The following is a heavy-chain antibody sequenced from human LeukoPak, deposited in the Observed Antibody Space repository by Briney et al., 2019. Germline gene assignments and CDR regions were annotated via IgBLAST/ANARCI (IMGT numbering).Heavy chain of an antibody. CDR1: GDSIISYY. Sequence: SETLSLTCTIPGDSIISYYWSWIPHTPGKGLEWIGHIHTNGRTNYSPSRKSRVTMSVDSSKNQLSLMLSSVTAADTAVYYCTRRAPTSYGHYLDSWGQGTLVTVSS. CDR3: TRRAPTSYGHYLDS. V-gene: IGHV4-4*09. CDR2: IHTNGRT. D-gene: IGHD3-10*01. J-gene: IGHJ4*02.